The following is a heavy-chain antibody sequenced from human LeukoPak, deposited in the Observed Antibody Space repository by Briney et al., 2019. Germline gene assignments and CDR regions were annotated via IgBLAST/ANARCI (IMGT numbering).Heavy chain of an antibody. CDR3: ARSYDPPYYYYNYMDV. Sequence: GGSLRLSCAASGFTFDDYDMSWVRQAPGKGLEWVSGINWNGDSTGYADSVKGRFTISRDNAKNSLYLQMNRLRAEDTAVYYCARSYDPPYYYYNYMDVWGKGTTVTVSS. D-gene: IGHD2-21*01. CDR2: INWNGDST. V-gene: IGHV3-20*04. CDR1: GFTFDDYD. J-gene: IGHJ6*03.